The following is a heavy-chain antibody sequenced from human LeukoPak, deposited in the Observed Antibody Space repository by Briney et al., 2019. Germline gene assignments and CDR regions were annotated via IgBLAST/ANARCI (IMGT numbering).Heavy chain of an antibody. Sequence: GGCLRLSCAASGFTFSSYSMNWVSQAPGKGLEWVSFIYTDGSTDYADSVKGRFTIARDNSKNTLYLQMNSRRAEDTAVYYCARENTMIRGVPRGFDIWGQGTMVTVSS. V-gene: IGHV3-66*01. J-gene: IGHJ3*02. CDR1: GFTFSSYS. D-gene: IGHD3-10*01. CDR2: IYTDGST. CDR3: ARENTMIRGVPRGFDI.